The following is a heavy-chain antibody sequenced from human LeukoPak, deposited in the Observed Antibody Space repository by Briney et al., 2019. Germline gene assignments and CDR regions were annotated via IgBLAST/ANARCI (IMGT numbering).Heavy chain of an antibody. CDR3: AKVAARRDYEAYFEY. J-gene: IGHJ4*02. Sequence: GGSLRLSCAAYGFTFSIYAMSWVRQAPGKGLEWVAAISSSGGTTYYADSMRGRFSISRDNSKSMLYLEMSSLRADDTAVYYCAKVAARRDYEAYFEYWGQGTQVTVSS. V-gene: IGHV3-23*01. D-gene: IGHD5-24*01. CDR1: GFTFSIYA. CDR2: ISSSGGTT.